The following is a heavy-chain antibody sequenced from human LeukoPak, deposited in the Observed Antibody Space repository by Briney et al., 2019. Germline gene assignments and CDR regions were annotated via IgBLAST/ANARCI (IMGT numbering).Heavy chain of an antibody. V-gene: IGHV3-11*04. CDR1: GFTFSDYY. J-gene: IGHJ4*02. CDR3: ASRRYYDSSGYVD. CDR2: ISSSGSTI. D-gene: IGHD3-22*01. Sequence: GGSLRLSCAASGFTFSDYYMSWIRQAPGKGLEWVSYISSSGSTIYYADSVKGRFTISRDNAKNSLYLQMNSLRAEDTAVYYCASRRYYDSSGYVDWGQGTLVTVSS.